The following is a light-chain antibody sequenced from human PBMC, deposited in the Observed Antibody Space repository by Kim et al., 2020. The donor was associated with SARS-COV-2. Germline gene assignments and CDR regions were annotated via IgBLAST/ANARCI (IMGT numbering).Light chain of an antibody. Sequence: ASLGDRVTMSCRASEGISTWLAWYQRKAGKAPKPLIHSASKSESGVPSRFSGSGSGTDFTLIINTLQPEDVATYYCQQYNHYPLTFGEGTRLDIK. CDR1: EGISTW. J-gene: IGKJ4*01. CDR2: SAS. V-gene: IGKV1-16*01. CDR3: QQYNHYPLT.